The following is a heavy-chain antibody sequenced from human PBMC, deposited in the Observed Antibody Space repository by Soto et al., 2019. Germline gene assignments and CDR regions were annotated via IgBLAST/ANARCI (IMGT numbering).Heavy chain of an antibody. D-gene: IGHD4-17*01. CDR3: ARLRRLGWVQYY. CDR2: IDPSDSYI. Sequence: GESLKISCKGSGYSFSNYWITWARQMPGKGLEWMGRIDPSDSYISYSPSFQGHVTISADKSISTAYLQWSSLKASDTAMYYCARLRRLGWVQYYWGQGTLVTVSS. J-gene: IGHJ4*01. V-gene: IGHV5-10-1*01. CDR1: GYSFSNYW.